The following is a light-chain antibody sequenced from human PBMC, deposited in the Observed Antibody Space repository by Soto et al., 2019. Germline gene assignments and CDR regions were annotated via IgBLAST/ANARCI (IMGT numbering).Light chain of an antibody. J-gene: IGKJ4*01. V-gene: IGKV3-15*01. CDR3: QQYNKWPLT. Sequence: IVMTQSPATLSVSPGERATLSCRARQSVSNNLAWYQQQPGQAPRLLIYHASTRATGIPARFSGSGSGTEVTLTISSLQSEDFAVYYCQQYNKWPLTFGGGTKGESK. CDR2: HAS. CDR1: QSVSNN.